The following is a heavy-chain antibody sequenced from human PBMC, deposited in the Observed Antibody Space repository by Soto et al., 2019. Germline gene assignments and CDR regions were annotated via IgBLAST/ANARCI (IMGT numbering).Heavy chain of an antibody. CDR2: ISYSGST. CDR1: GDSISRFDYY. V-gene: IGHV4-30-4*01. D-gene: IGHD2-15*01. Sequence: QVQLQESGPGLVKPSQTLSLTCSVSGDSISRFDYYWTWIRQPPGKGLEWIGYISYSGSTYYNPSLKGRLTMLVDPSKIQFSLDLRSVTAADTAVYYCARVSWSRSPEFDYWGQGTLVTVSS. J-gene: IGHJ4*02. CDR3: ARVSWSRSPEFDY.